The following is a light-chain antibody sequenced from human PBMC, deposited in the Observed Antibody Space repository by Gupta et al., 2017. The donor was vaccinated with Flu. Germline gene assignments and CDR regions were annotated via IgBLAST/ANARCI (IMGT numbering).Light chain of an antibody. CDR1: QSVRSN. CDR3: QQYNNWPPWT. Sequence: EIVLTPSPATLSVSPGERATLSCRASQSVRSNLAWYQQTPGQAPRLLIYGASTRATGIPVRFSGSGSGTEFTLTISSVQSEDFALYYCQQYNNWPPWTFGQGTKVEIK. CDR2: GAS. J-gene: IGKJ1*01. V-gene: IGKV3-15*01.